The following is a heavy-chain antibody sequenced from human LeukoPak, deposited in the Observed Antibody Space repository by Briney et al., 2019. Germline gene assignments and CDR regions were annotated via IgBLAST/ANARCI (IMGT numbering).Heavy chain of an antibody. V-gene: IGHV2-5*01. D-gene: IGHD3-22*01. J-gene: IGHJ4*02. CDR2: IYWNDDK. Sequence: SGPTLVNPTQTLTLTCTFSGFSLTTSGVGVGWIRQPPGKALEWLALIYWNDDKRYSPSLRSRLTITKDTSKNQVVLTMTNMDPVGTATYYCASDYSDSSGYYSVDYWGQGTLVTVSS. CDR3: ASDYSDSSGYYSVDY. CDR1: GFSLTTSGVG.